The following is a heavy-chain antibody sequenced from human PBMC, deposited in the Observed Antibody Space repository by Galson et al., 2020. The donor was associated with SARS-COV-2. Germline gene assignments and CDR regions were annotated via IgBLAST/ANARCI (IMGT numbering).Heavy chain of an antibody. CDR2: ISGSCAST. J-gene: IGHJ3*02. CDR3: AKVVTFGGVILRDAFDI. V-gene: IGHV3-23*01. D-gene: IGHD3-16*01. CDR1: YA. Sequence: YAMSLVRQSPGKGLNLFSCISGSCASTYYADSVKGRFTISRDNSKNTLYLQMNSLRAEDTAVYYCAKVVTFGGVILRDAFDIWGQGTMVTVSS.